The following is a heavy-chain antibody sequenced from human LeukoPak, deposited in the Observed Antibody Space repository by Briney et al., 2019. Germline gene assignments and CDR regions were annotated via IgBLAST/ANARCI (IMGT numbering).Heavy chain of an antibody. CDR3: ARDGVLRFLEWPRYYYYYMDV. Sequence: PSGTLSLTCTVSGYSISSGYYWGWIRQPPGKGLEWIGSIYHSGSTYYNPSLKSRVTISVDTSKNQFSLKLSPVTAADTAVYYCARDGVLRFLEWPRYYYYYMDVWGKGTTVTVSS. CDR2: IYHSGST. J-gene: IGHJ6*03. D-gene: IGHD3-3*01. V-gene: IGHV4-38-2*02. CDR1: GYSISSGYY.